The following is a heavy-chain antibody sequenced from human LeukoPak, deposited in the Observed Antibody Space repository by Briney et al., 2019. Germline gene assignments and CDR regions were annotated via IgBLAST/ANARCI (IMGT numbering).Heavy chain of an antibody. D-gene: IGHD3-22*01. CDR1: GFTFSSYE. J-gene: IGHJ4*02. CDR3: ARDRASVTGSGYYDY. V-gene: IGHV3-48*03. Sequence: GGSLRLSSAASGFTFSSYEMNWVRQAPGKGLEWVSYISSSGSKIYYADSVKGRFTISRDNAKNSLYLQMNSLRAEATAVYYCARDRASVTGSGYYDYWGQGTLVTVSS. CDR2: ISSSGSKI.